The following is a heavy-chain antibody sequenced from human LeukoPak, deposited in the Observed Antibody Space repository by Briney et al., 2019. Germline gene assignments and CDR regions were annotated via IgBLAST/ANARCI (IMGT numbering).Heavy chain of an antibody. V-gene: IGHV4-38-2*01. Sequence: SETLSLTCAVSGYFISSGYYWGWIRQPPGKGLEWIGSIYHSGSTYYNPSLKSRVTISVDASKNQFSLKVSSVTAADTAVYYCARHGSGTYFDPWGQGTLVTVSS. CDR1: GYFISSGYY. D-gene: IGHD1-26*01. CDR3: ARHGSGTYFDP. CDR2: IYHSGST. J-gene: IGHJ5*02.